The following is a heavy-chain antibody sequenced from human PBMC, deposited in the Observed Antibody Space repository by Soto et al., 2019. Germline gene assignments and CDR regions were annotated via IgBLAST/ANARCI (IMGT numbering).Heavy chain of an antibody. CDR2: ISYDGSNK. V-gene: IGHV3-30-3*01. D-gene: IGHD3-3*01. Sequence: GGSLRLSCAASGFTFSSYAMHWVRQAPGKGLEWVAVISYDGSNKYYADSVKGRFTISRDNSKNTLYLQMNSLRAEDTAVYYCARERDYLTIPTQYNWFDPWGQGTLVTVSS. CDR3: ARERDYLTIPTQYNWFDP. CDR1: GFTFSSYA. J-gene: IGHJ5*02.